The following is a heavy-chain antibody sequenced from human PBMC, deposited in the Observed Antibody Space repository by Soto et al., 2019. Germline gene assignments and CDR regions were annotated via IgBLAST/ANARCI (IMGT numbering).Heavy chain of an antibody. CDR2: IIPIFSTP. Sequence: QVQLVQSGAEVKKPGSSVKVSCKTSGGTFGSYAISWVRQAPGQGLEWMGGIIPIFSTPNYAQKFQGRVTITAAESTSTAYMELSSLRSEETAVYYCARPIQFYFDTSAQSAWFDPWGQGTLVTVSS. J-gene: IGHJ5*02. V-gene: IGHV1-69*12. CDR1: GGTFGSYA. CDR3: ARPIQFYFDTSAQSAWFDP. D-gene: IGHD3-22*01.